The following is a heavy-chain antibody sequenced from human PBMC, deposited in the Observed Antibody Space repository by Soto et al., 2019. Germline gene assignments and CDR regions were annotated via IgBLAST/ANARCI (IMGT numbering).Heavy chain of an antibody. CDR2: INPSGVRT. V-gene: IGHV1-46*01. Sequence: ASVKVSCKASGYTFSSYYMHWLRQAPGQGLEWMGMINPSGVRTSYAQKFQGRVTMSRDTSTTTLYMEVNSLKSEDTAVYYCAREGLAAAGQGGMDVWGQGTTVTVSS. CDR3: AREGLAAAGQGGMDV. CDR1: GYTFSSYY. D-gene: IGHD6-13*01. J-gene: IGHJ6*02.